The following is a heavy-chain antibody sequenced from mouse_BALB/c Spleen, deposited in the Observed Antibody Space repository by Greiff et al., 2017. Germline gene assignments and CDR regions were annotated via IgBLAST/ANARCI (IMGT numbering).Heavy chain of an antibody. V-gene: IGHV5-2*01. D-gene: IGHD2-1*01. CDR1: EYEFPSHD. CDR3: ARHGYGNYGGYAMDY. J-gene: IGHJ4*01. CDR2: INSDGGST. Sequence: EVKLVESGGGLVQPGESLKLSCESNEYEFPSHDMSWVRKTPEKRLELVAAINSDGGSTYYPDTMERRFIISRDNTKKTLYLQMSSLRSEDTALYYCARHGYGNYGGYAMDYWGQGTSVTVSS.